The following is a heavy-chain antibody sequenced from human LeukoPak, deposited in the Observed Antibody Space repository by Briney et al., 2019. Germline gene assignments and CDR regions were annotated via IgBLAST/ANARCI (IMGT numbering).Heavy chain of an antibody. D-gene: IGHD6-13*01. CDR2: IYYSGST. CDR3: ARVGDSSSWFYFGFDY. J-gene: IGHJ4*02. V-gene: IGHV4-39*01. Sequence: SETLSLTCTVSGGSISSSSYYWGWIRQPPGKGLEWIGSIYYSGSTYYNPSLKSRVTISVDTSKNQFSLKLSSVTAADTAVYYCARVGDSSSWFYFGFDYWGQGTLVTVSS. CDR1: GGSISSSSYY.